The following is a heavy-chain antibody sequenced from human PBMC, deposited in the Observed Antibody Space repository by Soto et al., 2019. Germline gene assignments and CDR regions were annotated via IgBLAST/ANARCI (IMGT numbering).Heavy chain of an antibody. J-gene: IGHJ6*02. CDR3: ASGACSTSCYVMAPYYYYGMDV. Sequence: TCTVSGGSISSYYWSWIRQPPGQGLEWMGGIIPIFGTANYAQKFQGRVTITADESTSTAYMELSSLRSEDTAVYYCASGACSTSCYVMAPYYYYGMDVWGQGTTVTV. V-gene: IGHV1-69*01. CDR2: IIPIFGTA. CDR1: GGSISSYY. D-gene: IGHD2-2*01.